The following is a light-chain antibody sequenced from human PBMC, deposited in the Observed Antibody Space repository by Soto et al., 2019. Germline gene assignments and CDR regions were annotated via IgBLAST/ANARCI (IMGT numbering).Light chain of an antibody. V-gene: IGKV3-11*01. Sequence: EIVLTHSPATLSSSPGETAALSPRASQYVGTRLAWYQHKPGQAPRLLIYYTSNRATGIPARFSGSGSGTDFTLTINSLAPEDFAIYYCHQRQSWPRTFGQGTKVDIK. CDR1: QYVGTR. J-gene: IGKJ1*01. CDR3: HQRQSWPRT. CDR2: YTS.